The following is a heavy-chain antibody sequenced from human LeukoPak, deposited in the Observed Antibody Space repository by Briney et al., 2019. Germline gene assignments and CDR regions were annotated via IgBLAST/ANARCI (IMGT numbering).Heavy chain of an antibody. CDR3: SRRVGSAAPDD. CDR1: GFTFSGSA. Sequence: GGSLRLSCAASGFTFSGSAMHWVRQASGKGLEWVGRIRSKANNYATSYAASVKGRFTISRDDSKSTAYLQMNSLKSEDTAVYYCSRRVGSAAPDDWGQGTLVTVSS. V-gene: IGHV3-73*01. D-gene: IGHD1-14*01. J-gene: IGHJ4*02. CDR2: IRSKANNYAT.